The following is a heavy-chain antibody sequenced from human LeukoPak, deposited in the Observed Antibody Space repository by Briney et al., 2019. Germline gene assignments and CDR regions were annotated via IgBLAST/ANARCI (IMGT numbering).Heavy chain of an antibody. Sequence: SVKVSCKASGGTFISHAISWVRQAPGQGLEWMGGIIPIFGTANYAQKFQGRVTITADESTSTAYMELSSLRSEDTAVYYCAGAYDFWSGPFDYWGQGTLVTVSS. V-gene: IGHV1-69*13. CDR1: GGTFISHA. CDR2: IIPIFGTA. D-gene: IGHD3-3*01. CDR3: AGAYDFWSGPFDY. J-gene: IGHJ4*02.